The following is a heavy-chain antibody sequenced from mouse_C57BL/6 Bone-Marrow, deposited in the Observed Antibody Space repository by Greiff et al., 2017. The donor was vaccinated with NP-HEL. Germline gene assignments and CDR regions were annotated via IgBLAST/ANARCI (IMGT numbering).Heavy chain of an antibody. D-gene: IGHD2-5*01. V-gene: IGHV1-20*01. CDR1: GYSFTGYF. Sequence: EVQLKESGPELVKPGDSVKISCKASGYSFTGYFMNWVMQSHGKSLEWIGRINPYNGDTFYNQKFKGKATLTVDKSSSTAHMELRSLTSEDSAVYYSARMNAYYSNYGRAMDYWGQGTSVTVSS. CDR2: INPYNGDT. CDR3: ARMNAYYSNYGRAMDY. J-gene: IGHJ4*01.